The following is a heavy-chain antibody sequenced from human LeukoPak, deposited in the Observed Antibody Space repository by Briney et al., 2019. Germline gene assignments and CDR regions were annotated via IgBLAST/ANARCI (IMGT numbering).Heavy chain of an antibody. CDR2: IYYSGST. CDR3: ARVVRNYYDSSGYSPSYYYYYGMDV. D-gene: IGHD3-22*01. CDR1: GGSISSYY. J-gene: IGHJ6*02. Sequence: PSETLSLTCTVSGGSISSYYWSWIRQPPGKGLEWIGYIYYSGSTNYNPSLKSRVTISVDTSKNQFSLKLSSVTAADTAVYYCARVVRNYYDSSGYSPSYYYYYGMDVWGQGTTVTVSS. V-gene: IGHV4-59*01.